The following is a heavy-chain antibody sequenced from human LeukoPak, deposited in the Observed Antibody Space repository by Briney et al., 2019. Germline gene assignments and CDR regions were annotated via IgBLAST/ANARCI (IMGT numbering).Heavy chain of an antibody. CDR3: AKTGGAAAGYFDY. CDR2: ISYDGSNK. V-gene: IGHV3-30*18. D-gene: IGHD6-13*01. J-gene: IGHJ4*02. Sequence: GGSLRLSCAASGFTFSSYGMHWVGQAPGKGLEWVAVISYDGSNKYYADSVKGRFTISRDNSKNTLYLQMNSLRAEDTAVYYCAKTGGAAAGYFDYWGQGTLVTVSS. CDR1: GFTFSSYG.